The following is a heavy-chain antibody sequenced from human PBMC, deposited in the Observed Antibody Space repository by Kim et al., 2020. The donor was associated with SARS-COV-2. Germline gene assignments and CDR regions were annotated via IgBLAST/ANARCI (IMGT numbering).Heavy chain of an antibody. CDR1: GFTFSSYG. D-gene: IGHD3-10*01. V-gene: IGHV3-33*05. Sequence: GGSLRLSCAASGFTFSSYGMHWVRQAPGKGLEWVAVISYDGSNKYYADSVKGRFTISRDNSKNTLYLQMNSLRAEDTAVYYCARDRRVGGSGRYILGYWGQGTLVTVSS. CDR3: ARDRRVGGSGRYILGY. CDR2: ISYDGSNK. J-gene: IGHJ4*02.